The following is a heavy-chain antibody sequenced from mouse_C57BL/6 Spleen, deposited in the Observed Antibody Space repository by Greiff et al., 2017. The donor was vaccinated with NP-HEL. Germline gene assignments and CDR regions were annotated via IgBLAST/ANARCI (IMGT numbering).Heavy chain of an antibody. CDR1: GFTFSDYG. D-gene: IGHD1-1*01. V-gene: IGHV5-17*01. J-gene: IGHJ3*01. Sequence: EVKLVESGGGLVKPGGSLKLSCAASGFTFSDYGMHWVRQAPEKGLEWVAYISSGSSTIYYADTVKGRFTISRDNAKNTLFLQMTSLRSEDTAMYYCARGLTTVEFAYWGQGTLVTVSA. CDR3: ARGLTTVEFAY. CDR2: ISSGSSTI.